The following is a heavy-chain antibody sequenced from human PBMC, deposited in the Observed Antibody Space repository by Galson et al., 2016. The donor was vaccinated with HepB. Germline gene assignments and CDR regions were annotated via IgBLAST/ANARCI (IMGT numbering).Heavy chain of an antibody. CDR3: AKRHEYCPPVGCSVDS. Sequence: SLRLSCAASGFTFNRRGMHWVRQGPGKGLEWVAADSMDGRRKLYADSVKGRFPISRDNSNNMLFLQMSSLRVDDTAVYYCAKRHEYCPPVGCSVDSWGQGTLVSVSS. D-gene: IGHD2/OR15-2a*01. CDR2: DSMDGRRK. CDR1: GFTFNRRG. V-gene: IGHV3-30*18. J-gene: IGHJ4*02.